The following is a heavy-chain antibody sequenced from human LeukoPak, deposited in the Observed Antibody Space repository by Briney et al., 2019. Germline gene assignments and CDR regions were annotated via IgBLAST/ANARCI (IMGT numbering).Heavy chain of an antibody. CDR1: GFTFSRYW. Sequence: PGGSLRLSCAASGFTFSRYWMSWVRRAPGKGLECVANIKQDGSEKFYVDSVKGRFTISRDNAKNSLYLQMNSLRAEDTAMYYCARDKEGSRDAFDIWGQGTMVTVSS. V-gene: IGHV3-7*01. CDR2: IKQDGSEK. D-gene: IGHD1-26*01. CDR3: ARDKEGSRDAFDI. J-gene: IGHJ3*02.